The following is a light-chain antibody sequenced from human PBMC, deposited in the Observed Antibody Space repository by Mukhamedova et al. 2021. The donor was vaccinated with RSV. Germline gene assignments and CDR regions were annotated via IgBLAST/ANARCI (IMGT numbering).Light chain of an antibody. V-gene: IGKV1-5*03. Sequence: SVSRWLAWYQQKPGKAPKLLIYMSSNLESGVPSRFSGSGSGTEFTLNINSLQPDDFATYYCQQYGGSSWTLGQGTKVEIK. CDR3: QQYGGSSWT. CDR1: SVSRW. J-gene: IGKJ1*01. CDR2: MSS.